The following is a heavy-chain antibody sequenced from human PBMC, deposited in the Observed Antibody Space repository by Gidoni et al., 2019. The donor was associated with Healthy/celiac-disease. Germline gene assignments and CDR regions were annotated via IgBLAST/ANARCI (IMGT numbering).Heavy chain of an antibody. D-gene: IGHD6-13*01. V-gene: IGHV3-30*04. CDR2: ISYDGSNK. CDR1: GFNFSSYA. CDR3: ARDPAPYSSSGYYYYGMDV. J-gene: IGHJ6*02. Sequence: QVQLVESGGGVVQPGRSLRLSCAASGFNFSSYAMHWVRQAPGKGLEWVAVISYDGSNKYSADSVKGRFTISRDNSKNTLYLQMNSLRAEDTAVYYCARDPAPYSSSGYYYYGMDVWGQGTTVTVSS.